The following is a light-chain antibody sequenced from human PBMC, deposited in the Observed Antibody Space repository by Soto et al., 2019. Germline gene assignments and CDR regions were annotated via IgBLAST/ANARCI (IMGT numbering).Light chain of an antibody. Sequence: EIVMTQSPATLSASPGERVTITCRASQSIGSCLAWYQQKPGKAPKLLIYKASSLESGIPSRFSGSGSGTEFTLTISSLQPDDFATYYCQHYNSYSQTFGQGTKVDIK. CDR2: KAS. V-gene: IGKV1-5*03. J-gene: IGKJ1*01. CDR3: QHYNSYSQT. CDR1: QSIGSC.